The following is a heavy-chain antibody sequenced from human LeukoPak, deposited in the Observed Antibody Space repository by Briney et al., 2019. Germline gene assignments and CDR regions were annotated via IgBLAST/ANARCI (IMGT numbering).Heavy chain of an antibody. D-gene: IGHD6-13*01. CDR2: IYYSGST. Sequence: SETLSLTCPVSGGSISSSSYYWVWIRQPPGKGLEWIGSIYYSGSTYYNPSLKSRVTISVDTSKNQFSLKLSSVTAADTAVYYCARVLYSSSWYSFSYYYMDVWGKGTTVTVSS. CDR3: ARVLYSSSWYSFSYYYMDV. V-gene: IGHV4-39*07. J-gene: IGHJ6*03. CDR1: GGSISSSSYY.